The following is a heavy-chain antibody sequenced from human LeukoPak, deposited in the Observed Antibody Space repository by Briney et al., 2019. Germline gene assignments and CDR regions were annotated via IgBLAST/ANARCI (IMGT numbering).Heavy chain of an antibody. CDR2: VYENDEK. CDR3: AHRHRGVASDI. D-gene: IGHD2-15*01. Sequence: SGPTLMKPSQTLRLTCTFSGFSFGSGGVGVGWIRQPPEKAPEWLGVVYENDEKLYSSSLQNRLTITKDTSRNQVVLTMANMDPVDTATYYCAHRHRGVASDIWGQGTMVTVSS. V-gene: IGHV2-5*01. J-gene: IGHJ3*02. CDR1: GFSFGSGGVG.